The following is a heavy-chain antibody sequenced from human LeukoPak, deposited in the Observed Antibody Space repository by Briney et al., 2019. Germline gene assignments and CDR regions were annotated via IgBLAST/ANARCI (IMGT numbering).Heavy chain of an antibody. D-gene: IGHD3-10*01. CDR1: GGSIDSY. Sequence: PSETLSLTCTVSGGSIDSYWSWIRQPAGKGLEWIGRISGSGTITYNPALQSRLSISIDTSKNQFSLKLMSVTAADTAVYYCARDSGTTGEVKFDPWGQGTLVTVSS. CDR2: ISGSGTI. V-gene: IGHV4-4*07. CDR3: ARDSGTTGEVKFDP. J-gene: IGHJ5*02.